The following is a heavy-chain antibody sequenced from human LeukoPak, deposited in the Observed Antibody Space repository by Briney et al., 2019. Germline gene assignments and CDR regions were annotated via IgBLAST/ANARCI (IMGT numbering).Heavy chain of an antibody. V-gene: IGHV3-15*01. Sequence: GGSLRLSCAASGFTFSNAWMSWVRQAPGKGLEWVGRIKSKTDGGTTDYAAPVKGRFTISRDDSKNTLYLQMNSLKTEDTAVYYCTTTYYDILTGPKRRFDNWGQGTLVTVSS. D-gene: IGHD3-9*01. J-gene: IGHJ4*02. CDR3: TTTYYDILTGPKRRFDN. CDR1: GFTFSNAW. CDR2: IKSKTDGGTT.